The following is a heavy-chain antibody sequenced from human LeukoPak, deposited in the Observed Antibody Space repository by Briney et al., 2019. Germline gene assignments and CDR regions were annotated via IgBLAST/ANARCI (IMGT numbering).Heavy chain of an antibody. J-gene: IGHJ4*02. CDR2: INPNSGDT. Sequence: ASVKVSCKASGYSFTDYFVHWVRQAPGQGLEWMGLINPNSGDTNYAQKFQGRATMTRDTSISTAYMELSGLRSDDTAVFYCARTYYYGSGSYYGDYWGQGTLVTVSS. CDR3: ARTYYYGSGSYYGDY. V-gene: IGHV1-2*02. CDR1: GYSFTDYF. D-gene: IGHD3-10*01.